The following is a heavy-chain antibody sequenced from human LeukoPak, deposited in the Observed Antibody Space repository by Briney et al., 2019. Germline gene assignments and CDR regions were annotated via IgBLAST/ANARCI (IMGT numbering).Heavy chain of an antibody. D-gene: IGHD6-19*01. CDR3: ARVRRASSGWPLDY. CDR1: GDSITSSYW. J-gene: IGHJ4*02. Sequence: PSETLSLTCTVSGDSITSSYWWGWVRQPPGKGLEWIGEMYHSGSTNYNPSLKSRATISIDKQFSLKLTSVTAADTAVYYCARVRRASSGWPLDYWGQGTLVTVSS. V-gene: IGHV4-4*02. CDR2: MYHSGST.